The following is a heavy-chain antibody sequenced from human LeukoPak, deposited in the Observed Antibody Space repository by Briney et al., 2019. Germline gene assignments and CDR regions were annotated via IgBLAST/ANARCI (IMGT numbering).Heavy chain of an antibody. J-gene: IGHJ4*02. V-gene: IGHV3-21*05. CDR1: GFTYSTYS. CDR3: ARARQASFDY. Sequence: PGGSLRLSCAASGFTYSTYSMNWVRQAPGKGLEWVSYISSSSSYIYYADSVKGRFTISRDNAKNSLYLQMNSLRAEDTAVYYCARARQASFDYWGQGTLVTVSS. CDR2: ISSSSSYI.